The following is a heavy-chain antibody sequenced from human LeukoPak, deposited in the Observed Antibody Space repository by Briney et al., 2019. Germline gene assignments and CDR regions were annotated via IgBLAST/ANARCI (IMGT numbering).Heavy chain of an antibody. CDR1: GFTFSDYI. Sequence: GGSLRLSCAASGFTFSDYILDWVRQAPGKGLEWVANIKQDGSEKYYVDSVKGRFTISRDNAKNSLYLQMNSLRAEDTAVYYCARGGDYYYYGMDVWGQGTTVTVSS. CDR3: ARGGDYYYYGMDV. CDR2: IKQDGSEK. D-gene: IGHD3-10*01. V-gene: IGHV3-7*01. J-gene: IGHJ6*02.